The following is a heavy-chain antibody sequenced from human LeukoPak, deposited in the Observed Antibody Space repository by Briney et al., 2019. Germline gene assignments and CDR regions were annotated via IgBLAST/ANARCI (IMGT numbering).Heavy chain of an antibody. CDR3: VKFRGIQHYNYHMDV. J-gene: IGHJ6*03. V-gene: IGHV3-23*01. CDR2: LTGSGGNT. D-gene: IGHD3-10*01. CDR1: GFTFSSYA. Sequence: PGGSLRLSCVASGFTFSSYAMSWARQAPGKGLEWVSGLTGSGGNTYYADSVKGRFTISRDNSKNTLSLQMNSLRAEDAAVYYCVKFRGIQHYNYHMDVWGKGTTVTVSS.